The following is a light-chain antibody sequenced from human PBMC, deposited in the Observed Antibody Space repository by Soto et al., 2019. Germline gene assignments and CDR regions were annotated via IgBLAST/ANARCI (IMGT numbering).Light chain of an antibody. CDR3: SSYTSSSSYV. CDR2: EVS. J-gene: IGLJ1*01. CDR1: SSDVGGYNY. Sequence: SALTQPASVSGSPGQSITTSCTGTSSDVGGYNYVSWYQQHPGKAPKLMIYEVSNRPSGVSNRFSGSKSGNTASLTISGLQAEDEADYYCSSYTSSSSYVFGTGTKVTAL. V-gene: IGLV2-14*01.